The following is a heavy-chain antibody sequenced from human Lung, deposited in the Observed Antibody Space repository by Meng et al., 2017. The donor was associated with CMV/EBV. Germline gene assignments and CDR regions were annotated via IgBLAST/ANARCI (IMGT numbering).Heavy chain of an antibody. CDR3: ATERPGGATALDY. V-gene: IGHV3-7*01. CDR1: GFTFSTCW. J-gene: IGHJ4*02. CDR2: IKEDGTRI. Sequence: AVSGFTFSTCWMSWVRQAPGKGLEWVANIKEDGTRIYYVASVKGRFTISRDNGKNSLYLQMNSLRAEDTAVYYCATERPGGATALDYWGQGTLVTVSS. D-gene: IGHD1-26*01.